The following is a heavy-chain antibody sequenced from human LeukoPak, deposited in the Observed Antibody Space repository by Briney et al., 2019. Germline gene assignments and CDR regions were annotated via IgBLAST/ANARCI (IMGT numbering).Heavy chain of an antibody. CDR1: GFTFDDYA. Sequence: GGSLRLSCAASGFTFDDYAMSWVRQAPGKGLEWVSGIKWNGGSTGYADSVKGRFTISRDNAKNSLYLQMNSLRAEDTAVYYCAREVRMVRGVYFDYWGQGTLVIVSS. CDR2: IKWNGGST. CDR3: AREVRMVRGVYFDY. D-gene: IGHD3-10*01. J-gene: IGHJ4*02. V-gene: IGHV3-20*04.